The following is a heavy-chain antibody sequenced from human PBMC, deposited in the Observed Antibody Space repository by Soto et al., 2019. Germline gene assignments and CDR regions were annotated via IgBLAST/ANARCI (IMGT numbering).Heavy chain of an antibody. CDR3: ARHHDS. V-gene: IGHV4-59*08. CDR2: IYYSGST. J-gene: IGHJ4*02. CDR1: GASISRYY. Sequence: SETLSLTCTVSGASISRYYWSWIRQPPGKGLEWIGYIYYSGSTNYNPSLKSRVTISVDTSKNQFSLKLSSVTAADTAVYYCARHHDSWGQGTLVIVSS.